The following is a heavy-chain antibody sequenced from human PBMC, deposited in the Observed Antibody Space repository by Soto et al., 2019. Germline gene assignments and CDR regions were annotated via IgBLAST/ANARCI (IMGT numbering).Heavy chain of an antibody. D-gene: IGHD3-3*01. J-gene: IGHJ4*02. V-gene: IGHV3-48*02. CDR3: AKGPHTNVGGPYYLES. CDR1: GFSLANYP. CDR2: SSPRGDTI. Sequence: PGWSLRLSCVASGFSLANYPMNWVLQSPGKGLEWISYSSPRGDTIYYADSVEGLFTISRDNARNSLSLHMSSLRDEDSALYYCAKGPHTNVGGPYYLESWGQGVPVTVSS.